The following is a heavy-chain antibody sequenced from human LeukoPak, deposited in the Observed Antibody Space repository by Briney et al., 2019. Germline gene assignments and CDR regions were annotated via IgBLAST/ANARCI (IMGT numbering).Heavy chain of an antibody. Sequence: ASVKVSCKASGGTFSSYAISWVRQAPGQGLEWMGGIIPIFGTANYAQKLQGRVTMTTDTSTSTAYMELRSLRSDDTAVCYCARAANYGDYLLGYWGQGTLVTVSS. CDR1: GGTFSSYA. D-gene: IGHD4-17*01. CDR2: IIPIFGTA. J-gene: IGHJ4*02. V-gene: IGHV1-69*05. CDR3: ARAANYGDYLLGY.